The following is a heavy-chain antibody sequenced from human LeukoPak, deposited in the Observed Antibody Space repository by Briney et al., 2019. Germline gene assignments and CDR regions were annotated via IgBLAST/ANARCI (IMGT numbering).Heavy chain of an antibody. Sequence: PGGSLRLSCAAPGFTFSSYAMSWVRQAPGKGLEWVSAISGSGGSTYYADSVKGRFTISRDNSKNTLYLQMNSLRAEDTAVYYCAKDWGLSWPGELWFRELLPSYFDYWGQGTLVTVSS. CDR3: AKDWGLSWPGELWFRELLPSYFDY. V-gene: IGHV3-23*01. CDR2: ISGSGGST. J-gene: IGHJ4*02. CDR1: GFTFSSYA. D-gene: IGHD3-10*01.